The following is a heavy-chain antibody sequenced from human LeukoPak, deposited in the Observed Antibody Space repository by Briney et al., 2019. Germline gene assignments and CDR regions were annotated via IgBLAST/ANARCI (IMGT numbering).Heavy chain of an antibody. D-gene: IGHD2-15*01. CDR2: ISGGGDIT. J-gene: IGHJ4*02. CDR3: VRGNPFGGY. Sequence: GGSLRLSCAASGFNFANHAMSWVRQTAGKGLEWVSAISGGGDITYYADSVKGRFTISRDNAKNSLYLQMNSLRAEDTAVYYCVRGNPFGGYWGQGTLVTVSS. V-gene: IGHV3-23*01. CDR1: GFNFANHA.